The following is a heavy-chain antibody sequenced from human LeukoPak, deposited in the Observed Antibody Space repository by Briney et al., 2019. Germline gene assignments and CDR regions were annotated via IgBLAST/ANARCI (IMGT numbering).Heavy chain of an antibody. V-gene: IGHV3-23*01. Sequence: GGSLRLSCAASGFTFSTYAMNWVRQAPGKGLEWVSGISAGGVSTYYADSVRGRFTISRDNAKNTLYLQMNSLRAEDTAVYYCARSRRSSSSEEYYFDYWGQGSLVTVSS. D-gene: IGHD6-6*01. CDR3: ARSRRSSSSEEYYFDY. CDR1: GFTFSTYA. J-gene: IGHJ4*02. CDR2: ISAGGVST.